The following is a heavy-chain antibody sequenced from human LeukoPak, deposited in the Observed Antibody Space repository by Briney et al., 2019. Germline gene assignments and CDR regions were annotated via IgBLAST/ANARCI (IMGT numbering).Heavy chain of an antibody. Sequence: SETLSLTCTVSGGSISSSSYYWGWIRQSPGKGLEWIGTIYYSGNTYYNPSLKCRVTISVDPSKNQFSLKLSSVTASDRAVYYCARHMPSGDGVRPYYYGVDVWGQGTTVTVSS. D-gene: IGHD2-8*01. V-gene: IGHV4-39*01. CDR3: ARHMPSGDGVRPYYYGVDV. CDR1: GGSISSSSYY. J-gene: IGHJ6*02. CDR2: IYYSGNT.